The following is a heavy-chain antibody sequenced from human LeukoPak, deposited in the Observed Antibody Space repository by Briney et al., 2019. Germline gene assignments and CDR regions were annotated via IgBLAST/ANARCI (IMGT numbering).Heavy chain of an antibody. CDR3: ARELENPLGWFDP. CDR1: GFTFNRHG. Sequence: GRSLRLSCAASGFTFNRHGMHWVRQAPGKGLEWVAVIWYDGSNKYYADSVKGRFTISRDDSKNTLYLQMNSLRAEDTAVYHCARELENPLGWFDPWGQGTLVTVSS. D-gene: IGHD1-14*01. V-gene: IGHV3-33*01. CDR2: IWYDGSNK. J-gene: IGHJ5*02.